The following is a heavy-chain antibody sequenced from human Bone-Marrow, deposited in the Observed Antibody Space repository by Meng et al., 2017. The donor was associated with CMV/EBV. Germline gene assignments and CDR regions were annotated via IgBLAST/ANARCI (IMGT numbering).Heavy chain of an antibody. J-gene: IGHJ6*02. D-gene: IGHD3-3*01. V-gene: IGHV1-69*05. CDR3: ARGTLVSWGGNYYYTMDV. CDR2: IIPAFNTV. Sequence: SVKVSCKASGYTFTGYYMHWVRQAPGVGLEWMGGIIPAFNTVDYAHKFQDRVTITTDESTSTAYMELSSLRSDDTAVYYCARGTLVSWGGNYYYTMDVWGQGTTVTVSS. CDR1: GYTFTGYY.